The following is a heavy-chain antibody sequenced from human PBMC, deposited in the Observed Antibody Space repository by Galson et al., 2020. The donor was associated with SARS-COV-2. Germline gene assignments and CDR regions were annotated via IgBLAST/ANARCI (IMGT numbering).Heavy chain of an antibody. CDR1: GFTFSNYI. J-gene: IGHJ4*02. CDR2: ISYDGTNT. V-gene: IGHV3-30-3*01. CDR3: ARGSVDTVMVLSYYVDY. D-gene: IGHD5-18*01. Sequence: GESLKIPCAASGFTFSNYIMNWVRQAPGKGLEWVALISYDGTNTIYADSVKGRFTISRDNYNNMLFLQLDSLRPEDTAVYYCARGSVDTVMVLSYYVDYWGQGSLVTVSS.